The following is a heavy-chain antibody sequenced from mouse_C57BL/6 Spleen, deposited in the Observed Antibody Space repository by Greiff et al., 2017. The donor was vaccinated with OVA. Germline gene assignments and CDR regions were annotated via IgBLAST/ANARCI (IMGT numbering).Heavy chain of an antibody. CDR2: IYPGDGDT. CDR1: GYAFSSSW. CDR3: AREDWFAY. V-gene: IGHV1-82*01. Sequence: VQLQQSGPELVKPGASVKIYCKASGYAFSSSWMNWVKQRPGKGLEWIGRIYPGDGDTNYNGKFKGKATLTADKSSSTAYMQLSSLTSEDSAVYFCAREDWFAYWGQGTLVTVSA. J-gene: IGHJ3*01.